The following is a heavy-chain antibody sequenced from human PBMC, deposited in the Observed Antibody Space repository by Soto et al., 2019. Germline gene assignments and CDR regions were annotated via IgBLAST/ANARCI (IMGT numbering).Heavy chain of an antibody. Sequence: SETLSLTCAVYGGSFSGYYWSWIRQPPGKGLEWIGEINHSGSTNYNPSLKSRVTISVDTSKNQFSLKLSSVTAADTAVYYCARSVVVTATDRYLDYWGQGTLVTAPQ. CDR2: INHSGST. J-gene: IGHJ4*02. V-gene: IGHV4-34*01. CDR3: ARSVVVTATDRYLDY. D-gene: IGHD2-21*02. CDR1: GGSFSGYY.